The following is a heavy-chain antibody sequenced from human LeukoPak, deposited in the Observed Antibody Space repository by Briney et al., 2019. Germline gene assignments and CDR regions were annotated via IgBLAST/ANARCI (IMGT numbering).Heavy chain of an antibody. CDR2: ISYDGSNK. D-gene: IGHD3-10*01. Sequence: PGGSLRLSCAASGFTFSSYTMHWVRQAPGKWLEWVAVISYDGSNKYYADSVKGRFTISRDNSKNTLYLQMNSLRAEDTAVYYCARGLHYYYYGMDVWGQGTTVTVSS. CDR3: ARGLHYYYYGMDV. CDR1: GFTFSSYT. J-gene: IGHJ6*02. V-gene: IGHV3-30-3*01.